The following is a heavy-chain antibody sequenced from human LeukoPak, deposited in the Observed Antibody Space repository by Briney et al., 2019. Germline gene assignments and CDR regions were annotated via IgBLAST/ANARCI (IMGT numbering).Heavy chain of an antibody. CDR3: ARVAEAAAFDS. CDR1: GFTFSIYA. CDR2: ISGSGGDT. V-gene: IGHV3-23*01. J-gene: IGHJ4*02. Sequence: QSGGSLRLSCAASGFTFSIYAMSWVRQAPGKGLEWVSVISGSGGDTYYADSMRGRFTISRDNAKNSLYLQMNSLKPEDTAVYYCARVAEAAAFDSWGQGTLVTVSS. D-gene: IGHD6-13*01.